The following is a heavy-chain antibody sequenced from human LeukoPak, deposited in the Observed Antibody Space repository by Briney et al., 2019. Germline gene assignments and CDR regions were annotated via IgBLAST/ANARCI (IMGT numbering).Heavy chain of an antibody. Sequence: PGGSLILSCSAAGFTFNHYAMHWVRQAQGKGLEWVAVIWSDGTNKYYADSVKGRFSISRDDSENTVYLQMSSLRSEDTGVYYCARDAQRGFDYSNSLKYWGQGTPVTVS. CDR1: GFTFNHYA. D-gene: IGHD4-11*01. V-gene: IGHV3-33*01. J-gene: IGHJ4*02. CDR3: ARDAQRGFDYSNSLKY. CDR2: IWSDGTNK.